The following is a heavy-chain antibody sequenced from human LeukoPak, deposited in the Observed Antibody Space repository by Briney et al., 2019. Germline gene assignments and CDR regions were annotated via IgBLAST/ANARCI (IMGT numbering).Heavy chain of an antibody. V-gene: IGHV4-59*01. Sequence: SETLSLTCTVSGGSLSSYYWSWVRQPPGEGLEWIGYIYYSGSTNYNPSLKSRVTISVDTSKNQFSLKLSSVTAADTAVYYCARDRDSSSWYWALGDGMDVWGQGTTVTVSS. CDR2: IYYSGST. CDR1: GGSLSSYY. J-gene: IGHJ6*02. CDR3: ARDRDSSSWYWALGDGMDV. D-gene: IGHD6-13*01.